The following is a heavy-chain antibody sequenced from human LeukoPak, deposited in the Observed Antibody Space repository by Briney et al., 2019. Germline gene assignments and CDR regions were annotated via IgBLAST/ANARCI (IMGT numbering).Heavy chain of an antibody. Sequence: SETLSLTCTVSGGSISSGGYYWSWIRQHPGKGLEWIGYMYYSGSTSYNPSLKSRVTISVDTSQNQFSLKLSSVTAADKAVYYCARGYFNILSGYYVPHWGQGTLVTVSS. CDR2: MYYSGST. CDR3: ARGYFNILSGYYVPH. D-gene: IGHD3-9*01. CDR1: GGSISSGGYY. V-gene: IGHV4-31*03. J-gene: IGHJ4*02.